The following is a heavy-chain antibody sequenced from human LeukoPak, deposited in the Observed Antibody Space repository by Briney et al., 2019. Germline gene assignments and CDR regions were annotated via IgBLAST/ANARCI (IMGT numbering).Heavy chain of an antibody. Sequence: GGSLRLSCAASGFILSSNSMHWVRQGPGKGLEWVASISGSGTYIFYADSVTGRFTISRDNAENSLSLQMNSLRAEDTAVYYCARESASGSYAASDYWGQGTLVTVSS. V-gene: IGHV3-21*01. CDR3: ARESASGSYAASDY. J-gene: IGHJ4*02. CDR1: GFILSSNS. CDR2: ISGSGTYI. D-gene: IGHD3-16*01.